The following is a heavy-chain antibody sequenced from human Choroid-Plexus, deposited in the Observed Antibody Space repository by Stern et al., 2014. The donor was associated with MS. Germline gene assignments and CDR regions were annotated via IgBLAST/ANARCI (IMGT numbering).Heavy chain of an antibody. CDR1: GFTFGNYW. CDR3: ARVYKTIYVIVTQRGSGMDV. Sequence: EVQLVESGGGLVQPGGSLTISCTAAGFTFGNYWMNWVRQAPGKGLEWVANIKEDGSEKNYVESVKGRLTISRDNARNSLYLKMNSQRVEDTPLYYCARVYKTIYVIVTQRGSGMDVWGQGTTVIVSS. D-gene: IGHD2/OR15-2a*01. CDR2: IKEDGSEK. J-gene: IGHJ6*02. V-gene: IGHV3-7*01.